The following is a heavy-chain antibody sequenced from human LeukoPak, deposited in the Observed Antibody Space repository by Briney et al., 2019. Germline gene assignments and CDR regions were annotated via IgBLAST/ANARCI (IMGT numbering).Heavy chain of an antibody. Sequence: GGSLRLSCAASGFTFSSYEMNWVRQAPGKGLEWVSYISSSGSTIYYADSVKGRFTISRDNSKNTLYLQMNSLRAEDTAVYYCAKDYVLRYFGGQGTLVTVSS. D-gene: IGHD3-9*01. V-gene: IGHV3-48*03. CDR2: ISSSGSTI. CDR1: GFTFSSYE. CDR3: AKDYVLRYF. J-gene: IGHJ4*02.